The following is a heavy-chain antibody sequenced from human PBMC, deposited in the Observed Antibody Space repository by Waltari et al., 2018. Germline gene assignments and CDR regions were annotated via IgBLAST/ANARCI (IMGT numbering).Heavy chain of an antibody. CDR1: GGSISSSSYY. Sequence: QLQLQESGPGLVKPSETLSLTCTVSGGSISSSSYYWGWIRQPPGKGLEWIGSSYYSGSTYYNPSLKSRVTISVDTSKNQFSLKLSSVTAADTAVYYCATQLSSAKGAFDIWGQGTMVTVSS. CDR2: SYYSGST. CDR3: ATQLSSAKGAFDI. J-gene: IGHJ3*02. V-gene: IGHV4-39*07. D-gene: IGHD1-1*01.